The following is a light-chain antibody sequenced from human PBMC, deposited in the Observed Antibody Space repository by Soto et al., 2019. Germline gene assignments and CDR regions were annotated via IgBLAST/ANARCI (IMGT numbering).Light chain of an antibody. Sequence: QSVLTQPASVSGSPGQSITISCTGTSSDVGGYNYVSWYQQHPGKAPKLMIYEVSNRPLGVSNRFPGSKSGNTASLTISGLQAEDEADYYCTSYTSSSTLDVFGTGTKATVL. CDR1: SSDVGGYNY. CDR2: EVS. CDR3: TSYTSSSTLDV. J-gene: IGLJ1*01. V-gene: IGLV2-14*01.